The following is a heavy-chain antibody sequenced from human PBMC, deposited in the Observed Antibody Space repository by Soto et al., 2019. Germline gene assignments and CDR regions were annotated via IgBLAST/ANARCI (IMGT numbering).Heavy chain of an antibody. CDR3: ASRKKTSDAFDF. Sequence: PGESLKISCEAFGDIFINYWIGWVRQRSGKGLEWMGFVYAENSDIRYNPAFQGQVTISVDKSINAAYLQWSNLKASDTAIYYCASRKKTSDAFDFWGQGTRVTVSS. V-gene: IGHV5-51*01. J-gene: IGHJ3*01. D-gene: IGHD1-1*01. CDR1: GDIFINYW. CDR2: VYAENSDI.